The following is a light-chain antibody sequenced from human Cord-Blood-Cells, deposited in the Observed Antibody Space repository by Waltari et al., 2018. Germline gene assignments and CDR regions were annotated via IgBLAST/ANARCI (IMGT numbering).Light chain of an antibody. V-gene: IGLV1-44*01. CDR2: SNN. CDR1: GSHLGNNT. Sequence: QSVLPQPPPASGTPGQRVTISCSARGSHLGNNTVNSYQQLPGTAPKLLIYSNNQRPSGVPDRFSGSKSGTSASLAISGLQSEDEADYYCAAWDDSLNGWVFGGGTKLTVL. J-gene: IGLJ3*02. CDR3: AAWDDSLNGWV.